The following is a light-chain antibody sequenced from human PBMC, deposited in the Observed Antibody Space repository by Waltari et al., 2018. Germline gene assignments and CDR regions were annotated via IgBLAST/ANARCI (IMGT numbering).Light chain of an antibody. CDR1: QSVSSY. CDR2: DAS. J-gene: IGKJ3*01. CDR3: QQRSNWPLT. V-gene: IGKV3-11*01. Sequence: EIVLTQSPATLSLSPGERATLSCRASQSVSSYLAWYQQKPGQAPRLLIYDASNRATGIPARFSGSGPGTDFTLTISSLESEDFAVYYCQQRSNWPLTFGPGTKVDIK.